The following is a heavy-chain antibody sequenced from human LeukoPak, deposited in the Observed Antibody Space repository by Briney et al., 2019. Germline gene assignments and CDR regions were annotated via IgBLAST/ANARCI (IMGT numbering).Heavy chain of an antibody. V-gene: IGHV4-39*01. CDR1: GGSISSSSYY. CDR3: ARHGVRGTSAIFGAVTSAFAI. CDR2: IYYSGST. J-gene: IGHJ3*02. Sequence: WETLSLTCTVSGGSISSSSYYWGWIRQPPGKGLESIGSIYYSGSTYYNPSLKSRVTISVDTSKNQFSLKLSSVTAADTAVKSCARHGVRGTSAIFGAVTSAFAIWGQGTLLTVSS. D-gene: IGHD3-3*01.